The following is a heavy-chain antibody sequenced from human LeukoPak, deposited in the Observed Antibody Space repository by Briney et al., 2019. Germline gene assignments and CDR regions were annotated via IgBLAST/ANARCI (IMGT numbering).Heavy chain of an antibody. D-gene: IGHD2-21*01. CDR3: AVIRLDY. Sequence: GGSLRLSCAASGFTFSSYAMHWVRQAPGKGLEWVAVISKDGSNTDYADSVKGRFTISRDNSKNTLYLQLNSLRADDTAVYYCAVIRLDYWGQGTLVTVSS. J-gene: IGHJ4*02. CDR1: GFTFSSYA. CDR2: ISKDGSNT. V-gene: IGHV3-30-3*01.